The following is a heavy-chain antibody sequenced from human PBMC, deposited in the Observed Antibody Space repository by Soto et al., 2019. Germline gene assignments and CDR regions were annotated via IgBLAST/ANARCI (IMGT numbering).Heavy chain of an antibody. Sequence: GGSLRLSCAASGFTFSSYGMHWVRQAPGKGLEWVAVIWYDGSNKYYADSVKGRFTISRDNSKNTLYLQMNSLRAEDTAVYYCALPYDSSGYYQPDYYYYGMDVWGQGITVTVSS. CDR2: IWYDGSNK. J-gene: IGHJ6*02. D-gene: IGHD3-22*01. CDR1: GFTFSSYG. CDR3: ALPYDSSGYYQPDYYYYGMDV. V-gene: IGHV3-33*01.